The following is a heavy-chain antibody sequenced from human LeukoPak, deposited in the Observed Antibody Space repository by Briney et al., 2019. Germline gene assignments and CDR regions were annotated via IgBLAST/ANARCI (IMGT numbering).Heavy chain of an antibody. Sequence: GGSLRLSCAASGFTFSSYAMSWVRQAPGKGLEWVSYISSSGSTIYYADSVKGRFTISRDNAKNSLYLQMNSLRAEDTAVYYCARELYYDSSGYLDAFDIWGQGTMVTVSS. CDR1: GFTFSSYA. CDR2: ISSSGSTI. V-gene: IGHV3-48*04. D-gene: IGHD3-22*01. J-gene: IGHJ3*02. CDR3: ARELYYDSSGYLDAFDI.